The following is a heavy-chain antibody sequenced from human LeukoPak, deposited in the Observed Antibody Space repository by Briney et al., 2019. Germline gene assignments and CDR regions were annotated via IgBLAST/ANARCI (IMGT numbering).Heavy chain of an antibody. CDR1: GGSISSYY. V-gene: IGHV4-4*07. J-gene: IGHJ4*02. Sequence: SGTLSLTCTVSGGSISSYYWSWIRQPAGKGLEWIGRIHTSGSTDYNPSLKSRVTMSVDTSKNQFSLKLRSVTAADTAVYYCAREGSMTARPFVSIDYWGQGTLVTVSS. CDR3: AREGSMTARPFVSIDY. CDR2: IHTSGST. D-gene: IGHD6-6*01.